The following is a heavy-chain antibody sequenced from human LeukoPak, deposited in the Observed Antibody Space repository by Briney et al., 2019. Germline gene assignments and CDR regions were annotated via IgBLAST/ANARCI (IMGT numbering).Heavy chain of an antibody. CDR1: GYSFTNYW. D-gene: IGHD3-10*01. Sequence: GGSLKISCKGSGYSFTNYWIGWVRQMPGKGLEWMGIIYPGDSDTRYSPSFQGQVTISADKSISTAYLQWSSLKASDTAMYYCARRYYYGSGNHNTFDYWGQGTLVTVSS. CDR3: ARRYYYGSGNHNTFDY. J-gene: IGHJ4*02. CDR2: IYPGDSDT. V-gene: IGHV5-51*01.